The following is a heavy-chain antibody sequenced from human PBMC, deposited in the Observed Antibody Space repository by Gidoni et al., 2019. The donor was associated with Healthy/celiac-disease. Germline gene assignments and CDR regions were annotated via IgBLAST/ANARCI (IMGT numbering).Heavy chain of an antibody. Sequence: QVQLQESGPGLVKPSETLSLTCTFSGGSISSYYWSWIRQPPGKGLEWIGYIYYSGSTNYNPSLKSRVTISVETSQTQFSLKLSSVTAADTAVYYCARAGETDYDFWSGYLPYWYFDLWGRGTLVTVSS. CDR2: IYYSGST. CDR3: ARAGETDYDFWSGYLPYWYFDL. V-gene: IGHV4-59*01. D-gene: IGHD3-3*01. CDR1: GGSISSYY. J-gene: IGHJ2*01.